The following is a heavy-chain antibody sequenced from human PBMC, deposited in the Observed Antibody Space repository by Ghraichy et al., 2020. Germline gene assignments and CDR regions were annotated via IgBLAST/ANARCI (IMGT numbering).Heavy chain of an antibody. J-gene: IGHJ6*03. V-gene: IGHV4-38-2*01. D-gene: IGHD3-10*01. CDR1: GYSISSGYY. CDR3: ARQGSGYYYYMDV. CDR2: LYHSGST. Sequence: SQTLSLTCAVSGYSISSGYYWGWIRQPPGKGLEWIGSLYHSGSTYYNPSLKSRVTISVDTSKNQFSLKLSSVTAADTAVYYCARQGSGYYYYMDVWGKGTTVTVSS.